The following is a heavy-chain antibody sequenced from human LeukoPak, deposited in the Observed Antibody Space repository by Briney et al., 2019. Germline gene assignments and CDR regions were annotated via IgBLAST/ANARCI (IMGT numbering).Heavy chain of an antibody. V-gene: IGHV1-46*01. CDR3: ARESLPGTKRFDP. CDR2: IKSTDGRT. D-gene: IGHD6-13*01. Sequence: ASVKVSCKASGNTFTSYYIHWVRQAPGQGPEWMGIIKSTDGRTSYAQRFQGRVTMTRDTSTSTVSMELSSLGSEDTAVYYCARESLPGTKRFDPWGQGTLVTVSS. CDR1: GNTFTSYY. J-gene: IGHJ5*02.